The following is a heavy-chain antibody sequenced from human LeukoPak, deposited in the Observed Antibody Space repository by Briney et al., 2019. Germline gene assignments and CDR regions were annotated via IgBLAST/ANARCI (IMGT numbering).Heavy chain of an antibody. V-gene: IGHV3-53*01. CDR3: ARGSKSPGSYYFDY. Sequence: GGSLRLSCAASGFTVSSNYMSWVRQAPGKGLEWVSVIYSSGSTYYADSVKGRFTISRDNSKNTLYLQMNSLRAEDTAVYYCARGSKSPGSYYFDYWGQGTLVTVSS. CDR1: GFTVSSNY. D-gene: IGHD4-11*01. CDR2: IYSSGST. J-gene: IGHJ4*02.